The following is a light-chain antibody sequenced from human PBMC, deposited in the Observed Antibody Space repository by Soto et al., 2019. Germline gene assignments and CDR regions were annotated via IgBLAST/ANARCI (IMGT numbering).Light chain of an antibody. CDR2: AAS. J-gene: IGKJ3*01. CDR1: QAISNW. CDR3: QQGNSSPRIT. Sequence: DIQVTQSPSSVSASVGDRVTITCRASQAISNWLVWYQQKPGKAPKLLIFAASYLQSGVPSRFSGSGSGTTFTLTISSLQPEDFATYYCQQGNSSPRITFGPGTKVDIK. V-gene: IGKV1-12*01.